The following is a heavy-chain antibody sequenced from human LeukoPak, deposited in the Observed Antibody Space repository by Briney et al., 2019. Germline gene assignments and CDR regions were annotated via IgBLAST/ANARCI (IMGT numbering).Heavy chain of an antibody. CDR3: ARDRIVFGVVIPDV. CDR2: IYYSGST. D-gene: IGHD3-3*01. V-gene: IGHV4-59*01. CDR1: GGSISSYY. Sequence: SETLSLTCTVSGGSISSYYWSWIRQPPGKGLEGIGYIYYSGSTNYNPSLKSRVAISVDTSKNQFYLKLSSVTAADTAVYYCARDRIVFGVVIPDVWGKGTTVTVSS. J-gene: IGHJ6*04.